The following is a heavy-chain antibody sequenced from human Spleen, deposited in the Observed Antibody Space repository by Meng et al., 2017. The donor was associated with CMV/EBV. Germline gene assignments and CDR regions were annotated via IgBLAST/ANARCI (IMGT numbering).Heavy chain of an antibody. Sequence: GGSLRLSCAVSGFTFSSYEMNWVRQAPGKGLEWVSYISSSSSTIYYADSVKGRFTISRDNAKNSLYLQMNSLRAEDTAVYYCARGSASSCYSGCWFDPWGQGTLVTVSS. V-gene: IGHV3-48*03. D-gene: IGHD2-15*01. J-gene: IGHJ5*02. CDR3: ARGSASSCYSGCWFDP. CDR2: ISSSSSTI. CDR1: GFTFSSYE.